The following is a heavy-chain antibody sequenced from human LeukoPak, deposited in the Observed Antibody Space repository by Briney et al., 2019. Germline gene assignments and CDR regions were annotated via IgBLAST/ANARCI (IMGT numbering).Heavy chain of an antibody. V-gene: IGHV3-7*01. CDR1: GFTFSSYW. CDR2: IKQDGSDK. D-gene: IGHD3-10*01. J-gene: IGHJ4*02. CDR3: ARDPGGFDY. Sequence: GGSLRLSCAASGFTFSSYWMTWVRQAPGKGLEWVANIKQDGSDKYYVDSVKGRFTISRDNAKNSLYLQMNSLRADDTAVYYCARDPGGFDYWGQGTLVTVSS.